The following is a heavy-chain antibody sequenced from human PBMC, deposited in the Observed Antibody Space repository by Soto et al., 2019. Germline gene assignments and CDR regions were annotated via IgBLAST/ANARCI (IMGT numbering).Heavy chain of an antibody. CDR3: ARYKSNYYYGMDV. V-gene: IGHV4-59*01. D-gene: IGHD1-20*01. Sequence: SETLSLTCTVSGGSISSYYWSWIRQPPGKGLEWIGYIYYSGITNYNPSLKSRVTISVDTSKNQFSLKLSSVTAADTAVYYCARYKSNYYYGMDVWGQGTTVTVFS. J-gene: IGHJ6*02. CDR2: IYYSGIT. CDR1: GGSISSYY.